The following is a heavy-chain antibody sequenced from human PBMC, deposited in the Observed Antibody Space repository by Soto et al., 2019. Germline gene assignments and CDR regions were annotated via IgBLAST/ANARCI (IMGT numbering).Heavy chain of an antibody. CDR2: IFSNDEK. V-gene: IGHV2-26*01. CDR3: ARIVVVTAIPINWFDP. Sequence: CGPTLVNPTETLTLTCTFSGFSLSNAVMGVSWIRQPPGKALEWLAHIFSNDEKSYSTSLKSRLTISKDTSKSQVVLTMTNMDPVDTATYYCARIVVVTAIPINWFDPWGQGTLVTVSS. J-gene: IGHJ5*02. D-gene: IGHD2-21*02. CDR1: GFSLSNAVMG.